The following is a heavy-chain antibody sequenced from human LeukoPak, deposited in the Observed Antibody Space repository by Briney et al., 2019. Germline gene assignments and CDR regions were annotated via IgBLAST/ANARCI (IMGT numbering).Heavy chain of an antibody. J-gene: IGHJ4*02. CDR3: ARDYYY. CDR1: GASISSYY. Sequence: SETLSLTCTVSGASISSYYWSWIRQPPGKGLEWIGYIDYSGSTNYTPSLKSRVTISVDTSKNQFSLKLSSVTAADTAVYYCARDYYYWGQGTLVTVSS. CDR2: IDYSGST. D-gene: IGHD3-10*01. V-gene: IGHV4-59*01.